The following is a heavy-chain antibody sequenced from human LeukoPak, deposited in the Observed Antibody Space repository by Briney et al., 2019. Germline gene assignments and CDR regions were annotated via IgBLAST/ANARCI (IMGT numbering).Heavy chain of an antibody. Sequence: GGSLRLSCAASGFTFSSYSMNWVRQAPGKGLEWVSYIRSDGSTIYYADSVKGRFTISRHNAKNSLYLQMNSLRAEDTAVYYCARGGVVYYDSSGYYYGGSFDYWGQGTLVTLPT. J-gene: IGHJ4*02. CDR1: GFTFSSYS. V-gene: IGHV3-48*01. D-gene: IGHD3-22*01. CDR2: IRSDGSTI. CDR3: ARGGVVYYDSSGYYYGGSFDY.